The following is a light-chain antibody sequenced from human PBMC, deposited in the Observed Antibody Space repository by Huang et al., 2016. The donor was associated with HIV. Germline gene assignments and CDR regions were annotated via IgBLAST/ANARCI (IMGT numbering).Light chain of an antibody. CDR2: GAT. V-gene: IGKV3-20*01. J-gene: IGKJ5*01. CDR1: QTVSNTD. CDR3: QQYGGSPIT. Sequence: EIVLTQSPGTLSLSPGEGATLSCRASQTVSNTDFAWYQQKPGQAPRLVIYGATNRVPGIPDRFSVSGSGTDFTLSISRLEPEDFAVYYCQQYGGSPITFGQGTRLEIK.